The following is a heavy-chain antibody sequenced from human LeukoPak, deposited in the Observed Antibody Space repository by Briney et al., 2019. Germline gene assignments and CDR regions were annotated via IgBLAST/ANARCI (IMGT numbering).Heavy chain of an antibody. CDR1: GFTVSSNY. Sequence: GGSLRLSCADSGFTVSSNYMSWVRQAPGKGLEWVSVIYSGGSTYYADSVKGRFTISRDNSKNTLYLQMNSLRAEDTAVYYCATGGYSGSYYDFDYWGQGTLVTVSS. V-gene: IGHV3-53*01. J-gene: IGHJ4*02. CDR3: ATGGYSGSYYDFDY. D-gene: IGHD1-26*01. CDR2: IYSGGST.